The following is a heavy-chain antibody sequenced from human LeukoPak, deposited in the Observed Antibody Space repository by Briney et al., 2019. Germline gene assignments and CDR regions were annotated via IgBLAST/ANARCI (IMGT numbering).Heavy chain of an antibody. Sequence: GTSLRLSCATSGFTFNNYPMHWVRQAPGEGLEWVAVIGYDGRFKFHSDSVKGRFTISRDDSKNTLYLQMNSLRPEDTALYYCARDPRKGSPDYFDYWGQGTLVTVST. V-gene: IGHV3-30*04. J-gene: IGHJ4*02. D-gene: IGHD3-10*01. CDR3: ARDPRKGSPDYFDY. CDR2: IGYDGRFK. CDR1: GFTFNNYP.